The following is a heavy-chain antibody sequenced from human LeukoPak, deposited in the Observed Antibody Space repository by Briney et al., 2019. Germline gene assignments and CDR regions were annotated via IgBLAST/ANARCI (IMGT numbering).Heavy chain of an antibody. Sequence: LRASVKVSCKASGYTFTSYYMHWVRQAPGQGLEWMGWINPNSGGTNYAQKFQGRVTMTRDTSISTAYMELSRLRSDDTAVYYCAGDPDGPYDFWSGYYLFYMDVWGKGTTVTVSS. D-gene: IGHD3-3*01. CDR2: INPNSGGT. V-gene: IGHV1-2*02. J-gene: IGHJ6*03. CDR3: AGDPDGPYDFWSGYYLFYMDV. CDR1: GYTFTSYY.